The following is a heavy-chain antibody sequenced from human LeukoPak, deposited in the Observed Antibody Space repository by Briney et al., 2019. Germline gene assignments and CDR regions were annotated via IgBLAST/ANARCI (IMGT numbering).Heavy chain of an antibody. Sequence: SETLSLTCTVSGGSISSGGYYRSWIRQHPGKGLEWIGYIYYSGSTYYNPSLKSRVTISVDTSKNQFSLKLSSVTAADTAVYYCASLWMYYDSSGYSAFDIWGQGTMVTVSS. CDR3: ASLWMYYDSSGYSAFDI. J-gene: IGHJ3*02. CDR1: GGSISSGGYY. CDR2: IYYSGST. D-gene: IGHD3-22*01. V-gene: IGHV4-31*03.